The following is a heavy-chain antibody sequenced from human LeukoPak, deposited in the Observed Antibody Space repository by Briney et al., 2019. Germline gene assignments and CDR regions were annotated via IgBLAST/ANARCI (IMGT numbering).Heavy chain of an antibody. D-gene: IGHD3-10*01. CDR2: IYHSGST. CDR1: GGFISSSNW. Sequence: SETLSLTCAVSGGFISSSNWWSWVRQPPGKGLEWIGEIYHSGSTNYNPSLKSRATISVDKSKNQFSLKLSSVTAADTAVYYCTVRWFGYLDYWGQGTLVTVSS. CDR3: TVRWFGYLDY. V-gene: IGHV4-4*02. J-gene: IGHJ4*02.